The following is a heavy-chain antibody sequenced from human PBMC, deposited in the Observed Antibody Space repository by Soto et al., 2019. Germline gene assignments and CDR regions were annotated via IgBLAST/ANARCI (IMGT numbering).Heavy chain of an antibody. CDR3: ARDSHGGLGYYGMDV. J-gene: IGHJ6*02. D-gene: IGHD4-17*01. Sequence: PVGSLRLSCAASGFTFSSYSMNWVRQAPGKGLEWVSYISSSSSTIYYADSVKGRFTISRDNAKNSLYLQMNSLRDEDTAVYYCARDSHGGLGYYGMDVWGQGTTVTVS. CDR2: ISSSSSTI. CDR1: GFTFSSYS. V-gene: IGHV3-48*02.